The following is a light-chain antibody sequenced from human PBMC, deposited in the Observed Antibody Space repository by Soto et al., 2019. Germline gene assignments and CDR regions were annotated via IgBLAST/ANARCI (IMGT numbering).Light chain of an antibody. CDR3: QQTYSMPVT. V-gene: IGKV1-39*01. CDR2: AAS. Sequence: DVQMTQSPSSLSASVGDRVTITCRASQSIASFLNWYQQRPGTAPKLLIYAASNLESGVPSRFSGHGSATDFTLSISSLQPEDFATYFCQQTYSMPVTFGQGTKLEMK. J-gene: IGKJ2*01. CDR1: QSIASF.